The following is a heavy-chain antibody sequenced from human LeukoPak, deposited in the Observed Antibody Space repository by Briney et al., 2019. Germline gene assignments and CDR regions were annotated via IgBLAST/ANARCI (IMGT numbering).Heavy chain of an antibody. Sequence: ASVKVSCKASGYTFTGYYLHWVRQAPGQGLEWMGWINPNSGDTNYAQKFQGRVTMTRDTSISTAYMELSRLRSDDTAVFYCARGDSSPYYYFDYWGQGTLVTVSS. CDR2: INPNSGDT. D-gene: IGHD3-22*01. CDR3: ARGDSSPYYYFDY. J-gene: IGHJ4*02. CDR1: GYTFTGYY. V-gene: IGHV1-2*02.